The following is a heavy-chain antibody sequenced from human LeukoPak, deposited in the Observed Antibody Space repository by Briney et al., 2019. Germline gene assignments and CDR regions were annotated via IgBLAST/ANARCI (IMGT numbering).Heavy chain of an antibody. D-gene: IGHD3-3*01. J-gene: IGHJ4*02. Sequence: SVKVSCKASGGTFSSYAISWVRQTPGQGLEWMGRIIPILGIANYAQKFQGRVTITADKSTSTAYMELSSLRSEDTAVYYCAPTYYDFWSGYSPLDYWGQGTLVTVSS. V-gene: IGHV1-69*04. CDR2: IIPILGIA. CDR1: GGTFSSYA. CDR3: APTYYDFWSGYSPLDY.